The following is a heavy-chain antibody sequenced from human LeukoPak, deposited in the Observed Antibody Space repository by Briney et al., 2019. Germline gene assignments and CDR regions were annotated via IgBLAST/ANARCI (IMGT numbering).Heavy chain of an antibody. CDR2: ISSSGSTI. V-gene: IGHV3-48*04. Sequence: GGSLRLSCAASGFTFSSYSMNWVRQAPGKGLEWVSYISSSGSTIYYADSAKGRFTISRDSAKNSLYLQMNSLRAEDTAVYYCAELGITMIGGVWGKGTTVTISS. CDR3: AELGITMIGGV. D-gene: IGHD3-10*02. CDR1: GFTFSSYS. J-gene: IGHJ6*04.